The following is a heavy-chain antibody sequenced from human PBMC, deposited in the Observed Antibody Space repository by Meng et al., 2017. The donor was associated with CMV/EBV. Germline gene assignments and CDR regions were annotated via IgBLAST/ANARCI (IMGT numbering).Heavy chain of an antibody. CDR2: INHSGST. CDR1: GGSFSGYY. Sequence: PLEAGLFEPGWTLPLTCRVYGGSFSGYYWSWIPQPPVKGLEWIGEINHSGSTNYNPSLKSRVTISVDTSKNQFSLKLSSVTAADTAVYYCARGGGGEWELLHYFDYWGQGTLVTVSS. V-gene: IGHV4-34*01. CDR3: ARGGGGEWELLHYFDY. J-gene: IGHJ4*02. D-gene: IGHD1-26*01.